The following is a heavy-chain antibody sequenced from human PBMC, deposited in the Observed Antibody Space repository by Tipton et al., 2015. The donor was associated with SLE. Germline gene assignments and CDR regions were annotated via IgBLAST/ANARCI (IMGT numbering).Heavy chain of an antibody. D-gene: IGHD7-27*01. Sequence: TLSLTCKVSGIFISTHYWSWIRQPPGKGLEWIGQMHNSGDSTYNPSLKSRVTMSVDTSKNHFSLKLTSVIAADTAVYYCARDIEAPGDFLYFDYWGQGILVTVSS. J-gene: IGHJ4*02. CDR3: ARDIEAPGDFLYFDY. V-gene: IGHV4-59*11. CDR2: MHNSGDS. CDR1: GIFISTHY.